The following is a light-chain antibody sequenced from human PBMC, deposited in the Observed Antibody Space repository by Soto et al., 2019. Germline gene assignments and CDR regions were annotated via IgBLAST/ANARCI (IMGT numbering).Light chain of an antibody. J-gene: IGKJ1*01. CDR2: AAS. V-gene: IGKV1-39*01. CDR1: QSVNTY. CDR3: QQGYSNPWT. Sequence: DIAMTQSPSSLPASVGARVTITCRASQSVNTYLHWYQQKAGQAPKLLIYAASNLQSGVPSRFSGRGSGTDFTLTVESLQPEEFATYYCQQGYSNPWTFGQGTNVDIK.